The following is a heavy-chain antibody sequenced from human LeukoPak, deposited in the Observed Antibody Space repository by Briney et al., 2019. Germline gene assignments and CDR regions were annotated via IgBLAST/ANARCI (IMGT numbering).Heavy chain of an antibody. CDR2: IWSDGSNK. CDR3: ARCFGLPSCSDGFDV. CDR1: GFTFCSYG. J-gene: IGHJ3*01. D-gene: IGHD3-3*01. Sequence: GGSLRLSCAASGFTFCSYGMRWVRQASGKGLEWVAVIWSDGSNKYYADSVKGRFTISRDNFKNTLSFQLNSLRGVDTAMDLCARCFGLPSCSDGFDVWGRGKMVTVSS. V-gene: IGHV3-33*01.